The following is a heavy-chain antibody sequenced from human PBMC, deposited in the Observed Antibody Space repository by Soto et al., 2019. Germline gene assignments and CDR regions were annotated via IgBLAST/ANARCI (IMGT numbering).Heavy chain of an antibody. CDR1: GGSISSYY. V-gene: IGHV4-59*08. J-gene: IGHJ6*02. D-gene: IGHD3-10*01. Sequence: SETLSLTCTVSGGSISSYYWSWIRQPPGKGLEWIGYIYYSGSTNYNPSLKSRVTISVDTSKNQFSLKLSSVTAADTAVYYCARGELGRITMVRVNYYYYGMDVWGQGTTVTVSS. CDR3: ARGELGRITMVRVNYYYYGMDV. CDR2: IYYSGST.